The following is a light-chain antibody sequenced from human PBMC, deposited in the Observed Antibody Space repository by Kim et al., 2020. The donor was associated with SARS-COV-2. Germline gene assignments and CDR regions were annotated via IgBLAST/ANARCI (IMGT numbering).Light chain of an antibody. Sequence: QSVVTQPPSASGSPGQSVTISCTGTSSDVGTYNYVSWYQQYPDKAPKLIIYEVTKRPSGVPARFSGSKSGNTASLTVAGLRTEDEADYYCSSYAGDNNYGFGTGTKVTVL. CDR2: EVT. J-gene: IGLJ1*01. CDR3: SSYAGDNNYG. V-gene: IGLV2-8*01. CDR1: SSDVGTYNY.